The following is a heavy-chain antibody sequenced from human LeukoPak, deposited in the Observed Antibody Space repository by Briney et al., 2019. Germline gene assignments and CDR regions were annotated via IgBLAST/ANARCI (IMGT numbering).Heavy chain of an antibody. V-gene: IGHV3-30*04. CDR1: GFTFSSCA. CDR3: ARDKSGSYSFDY. CDR2: ISYDGSNK. Sequence: GGSLRLSCAASGFTFSSCAMHWVRQAPGKGLEWVAVISYDGSNKYYADSVKGRFTISRDNSKNTLYLQMNSLRAEDTAVYYCARDKSGSYSFDYWGQGTLVTVSS. D-gene: IGHD1-26*01. J-gene: IGHJ4*02.